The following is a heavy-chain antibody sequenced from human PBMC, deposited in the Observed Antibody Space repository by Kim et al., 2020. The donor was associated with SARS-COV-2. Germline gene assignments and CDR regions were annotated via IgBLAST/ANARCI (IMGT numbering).Heavy chain of an antibody. CDR1: GGSISSYY. D-gene: IGHD6-13*01. CDR2: IYYSGST. J-gene: IGHJ4*02. CDR3: ARQGGRSSRPD. Sequence: SETLSLTCTVSGGSISSYYWSWIRQPPGKGLEWIGYIYYSGSTNYNPSLKSRVTISVDTSKNQFSLKLSSVTAADTAVYYCARQGGRSSRPDWGQGTLVT. V-gene: IGHV4-59*08.